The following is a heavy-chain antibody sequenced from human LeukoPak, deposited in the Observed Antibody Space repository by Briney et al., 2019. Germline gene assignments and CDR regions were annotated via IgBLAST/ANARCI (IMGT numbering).Heavy chain of an antibody. CDR2: IIPIFGTA. CDR3: ARGALRIAAVDYYYYGMDV. V-gene: IGHV1-69*13. D-gene: IGHD6-13*01. J-gene: IGHJ6*04. CDR1: GGTFSSYA. Sequence: SVKVSCKASGGTFSSYAISWARQAPGQGLEWMGGIIPIFGTANYAQKFQGRVTITADESTSTAYMELSSLRSEDTAVYYCARGALRIAAVDYYYYGMDVWGKGTTVTVSS.